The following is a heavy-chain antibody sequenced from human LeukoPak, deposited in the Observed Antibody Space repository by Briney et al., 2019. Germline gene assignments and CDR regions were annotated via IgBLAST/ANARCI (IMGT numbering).Heavy chain of an antibody. CDR1: GFTLSSYN. CDR3: ARVYSSSWYSGYLYMDL. D-gene: IGHD6-13*01. Sequence: GGSLRLPCAASGFTLSSYNMKWVRQAPGKGLEWVSSISYRSSDIEYADSVRGRFTISRDNAKQSLFLQMSGLRAEDTAVYYCARVYSSSWYSGYLYMDLWGKGTTVTVSS. V-gene: IGHV3-21*01. CDR2: ISYRSSDI. J-gene: IGHJ6*03.